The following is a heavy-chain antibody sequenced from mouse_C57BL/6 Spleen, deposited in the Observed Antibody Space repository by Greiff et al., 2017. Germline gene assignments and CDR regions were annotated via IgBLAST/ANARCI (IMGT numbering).Heavy chain of an antibody. D-gene: IGHD2-4*01. J-gene: IGHJ3*01. CDR3: ARFDDYDAGFAY. Sequence: QVQLQQPGAELVKPGASVKLSCKASGYTFTSYWMHWVKQRPGRGLEWIGRIDPTSGGTKYNEKFKSKATLTVDQPASTAYMQLSSVISEDSAVYYCARFDDYDAGFAYWRQGTLVTVSA. V-gene: IGHV1-72*01. CDR2: IDPTSGGT. CDR1: GYTFTSYW.